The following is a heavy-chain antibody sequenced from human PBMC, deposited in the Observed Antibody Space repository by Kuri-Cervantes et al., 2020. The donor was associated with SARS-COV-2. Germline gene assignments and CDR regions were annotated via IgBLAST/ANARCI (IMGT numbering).Heavy chain of an antibody. Sequence: LRLSCTVSGGSISSSSYYWSWIRQPAGKGLEWIGRIYTSGSTNYNPSLKSRVTMSVDTSKNQFSLKLSSVTAADTAVYYCARDPGIAVAGGFDYWGQGTLVTVSS. D-gene: IGHD6-19*01. V-gene: IGHV4-61*02. CDR2: IYTSGST. J-gene: IGHJ4*02. CDR3: ARDPGIAVAGGFDY. CDR1: GGSISSSSYY.